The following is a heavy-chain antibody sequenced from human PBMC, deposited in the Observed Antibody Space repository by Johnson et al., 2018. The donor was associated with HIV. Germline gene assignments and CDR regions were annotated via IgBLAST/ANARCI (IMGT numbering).Heavy chain of an antibody. CDR2: IWCDGCNK. J-gene: IGHJ3*02. D-gene: IGHD2-2*01. CDR1: GFT. Sequence: QVQLVESGGGVVQPGRSLRLSCTTSGFTWVRQAPGKGLEWVAVIWCDGCNKYYADSVKGRFTISRDNYKDTLYLQMNRLRDEDTAVYYCARDGVYQLLSDAFDIWGQGTMVTVSS. CDR3: ARDGVYQLLSDAFDI. V-gene: IGHV3-33*01.